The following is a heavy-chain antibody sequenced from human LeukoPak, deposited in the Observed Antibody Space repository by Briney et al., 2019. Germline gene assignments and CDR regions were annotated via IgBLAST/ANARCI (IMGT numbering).Heavy chain of an antibody. V-gene: IGHV4-34*01. D-gene: IGHD4-17*01. CDR2: INHSGST. CDR3: ARGQYGPAPPQN. Sequence: SETLSLTCAVYGGSFSGYYWSWIRQPPGKGLEWIGEINHSGSTNYNPSLKSRVTISVDTSKNQFSLKLSSVTAADTAVYYWARGQYGPAPPQNWGQGTLVTVSS. J-gene: IGHJ4*02. CDR1: GGSFSGYY.